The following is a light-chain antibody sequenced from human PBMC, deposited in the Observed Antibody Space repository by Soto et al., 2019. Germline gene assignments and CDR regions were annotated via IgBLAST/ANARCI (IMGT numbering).Light chain of an antibody. CDR3: QQYGSSPFT. CDR1: QSISSTS. J-gene: IGKJ5*01. CDR2: GAS. V-gene: IGKV3-20*01. Sequence: EIVLTQSPGTLSLSLGGRATLSCRASQSISSTSLAWYQQKPGQAPRLLIYGASTRATGVPDRFSGSESGTDFTLSISRLEPEDFVVYYCQQYGSSPFTFVQGTRLEIK.